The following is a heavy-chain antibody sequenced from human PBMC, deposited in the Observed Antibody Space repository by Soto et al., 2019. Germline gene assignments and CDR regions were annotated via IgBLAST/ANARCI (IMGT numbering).Heavy chain of an antibody. D-gene: IGHD1-7*01. CDR3: ASRDPGTSVDY. CDR2: IYRTGST. V-gene: IGHV4-4*02. J-gene: IGHJ4*02. CDR1: GGSFTSNNW. Sequence: SETLSLTCAVSGGSFTSNNWWTWVRQPPGQGLEWIGEIYRTGSTNYNPSLKSRVTISLDKSEDQFSLKVTSLTAADTAVYYCASRDPGTSVDYWGQGTLVTVSS.